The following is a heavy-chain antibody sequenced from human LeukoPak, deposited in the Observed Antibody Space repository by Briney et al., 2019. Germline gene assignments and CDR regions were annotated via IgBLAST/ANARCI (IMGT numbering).Heavy chain of an antibody. D-gene: IGHD2-21*02. Sequence: GGSLRLSCAASEFIFSNHGMNWVRQAPGKGLEWVSGISPRGDITYYTDSVKGRFTISRDNSKNTLYLQMNSLRAEDTAVYYCARAAHIVVVTATRTYYYYYMDVWGKGTTVTVSS. CDR3: ARAAHIVVVTATRTYYYYYMDV. CDR1: EFIFSNHG. J-gene: IGHJ6*03. CDR2: ISPRGDIT. V-gene: IGHV3-23*01.